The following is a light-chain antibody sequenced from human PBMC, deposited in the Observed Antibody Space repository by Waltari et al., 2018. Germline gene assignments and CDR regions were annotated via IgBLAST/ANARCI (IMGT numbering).Light chain of an antibody. CDR1: SSDVGTYNS. J-gene: IGLJ3*02. CDR3: SSQSSDDVVL. Sequence: QSALTQPASVSGSPGQSITISCTGTSSDVGTYNSVSWYQDHPGQGPKVIIYDVSVRPSGVSARFSVSKSGNTASLTISGLQAEDEADYYCSSQSSDDVVLFGGGTKVTVL. CDR2: DVS. V-gene: IGLV2-14*03.